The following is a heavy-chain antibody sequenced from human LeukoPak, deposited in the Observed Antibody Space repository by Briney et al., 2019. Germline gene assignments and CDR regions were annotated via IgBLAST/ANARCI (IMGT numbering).Heavy chain of an antibody. D-gene: IGHD4-11*01. V-gene: IGHV3-30*18. J-gene: IGHJ4*02. CDR1: GFPFSDYG. CDR3: AKQRGAVTTSTRGPAGVDS. Sequence: PGGSLRLSCAASGFPFSDYGMHWVRQAPGKGLEWVAHISYDGSNKYYADSVKGRFTISRDNSKNTLYLQMNSLRAEDTAVFYCAKQRGAVTTSTRGPAGVDSWGQGTLVTVSS. CDR2: ISYDGSNK.